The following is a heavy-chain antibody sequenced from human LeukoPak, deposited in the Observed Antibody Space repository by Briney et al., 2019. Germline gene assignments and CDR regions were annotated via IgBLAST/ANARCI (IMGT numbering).Heavy chain of an antibody. D-gene: IGHD3-16*01. Sequence: GGSLRLSCAASGFTFSSYGMHWVRQAPGKGLEWVAVISYDGSNKYYADSVKGRFTISRDNSKNTLYLQMNNLRAEDTAVYYCAKVRGRGLRLGGDFDYWGQGTLVTVSS. CDR2: ISYDGSNK. CDR3: AKVRGRGLRLGGDFDY. J-gene: IGHJ4*02. CDR1: GFTFSSYG. V-gene: IGHV3-30*18.